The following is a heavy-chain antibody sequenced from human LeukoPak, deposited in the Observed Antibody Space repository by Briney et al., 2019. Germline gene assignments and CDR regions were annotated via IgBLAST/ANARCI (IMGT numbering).Heavy chain of an antibody. J-gene: IGHJ6*03. D-gene: IGHD3-22*01. V-gene: IGHV4-34*01. CDR1: GESCSGYY. CDR2: INHSGTT. Sequence: SXTLSLTCVVYGESCSGYYWGWVRQPQGKGLEWMGEINHSGTTHYNPSLKSRVTISVDTSTNQFSLTLSSVTAADTAVYYCARYYDSSGVGYYYYYYYMDVWGKGTTVTVSS. CDR3: ARYYDSSGVGYYYYYYYMDV.